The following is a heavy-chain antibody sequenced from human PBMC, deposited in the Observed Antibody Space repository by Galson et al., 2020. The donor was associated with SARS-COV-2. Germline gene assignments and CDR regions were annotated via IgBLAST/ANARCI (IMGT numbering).Heavy chain of an antibody. Sequence: ASVTVSCTASGYTFTSYYIHWVRQAPGQGLEWMGIISPSGGSTSYAQKFQGRVTMTRDTSTSTVYMELRSLRSEDTAVYYCASVSGATTDAFDIWGQGTMVPVSS. CDR3: ASVSGATTDAFDI. CDR2: ISPSGGST. J-gene: IGHJ3*02. D-gene: IGHD1-26*01. V-gene: IGHV1-46*03. CDR1: GYTFTSYY.